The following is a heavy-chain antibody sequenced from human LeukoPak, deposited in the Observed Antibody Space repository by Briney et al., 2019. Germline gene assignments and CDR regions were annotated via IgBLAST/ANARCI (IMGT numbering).Heavy chain of an antibody. J-gene: IGHJ4*02. Sequence: TGGSPRLSCAASGVTVSNTYMTWVRQAPGKGLEWVSIIYSDGSTLYADSLTGRFAISRDNSKNTLYLQMNSLGAEDTAVCYCVRAPNQYYFDSWGQGTLVTVSS. CDR2: IYSDGST. CDR1: GVTVSNTY. V-gene: IGHV3-53*01. D-gene: IGHD1-14*01. CDR3: VRAPNQYYFDS.